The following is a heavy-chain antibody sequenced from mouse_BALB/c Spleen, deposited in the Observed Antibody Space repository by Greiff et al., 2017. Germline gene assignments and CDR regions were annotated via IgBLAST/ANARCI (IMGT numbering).Heavy chain of an antibody. CDR1: GFTFSSYA. J-gene: IGHJ4*01. CDR2: ISSGGST. V-gene: IGHV5-6-5*01. D-gene: IGHD2-10*02. Sequence: DVHLVESGGGLVKPGGSLKLSCAASGFTFSSYAMSWVRQTPEKRLEWVASISSGGSTYYPDSVKGRFTISRDNARNILYLQMSSLRSEDTAMYYCARKYGNYVNYAMDYWGQGTSVTVSS. CDR3: ARKYGNYVNYAMDY.